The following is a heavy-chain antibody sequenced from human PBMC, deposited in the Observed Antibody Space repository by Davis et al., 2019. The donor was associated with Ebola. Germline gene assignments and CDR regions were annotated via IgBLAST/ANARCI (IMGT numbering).Heavy chain of an antibody. CDR1: GGSISSSSYY. J-gene: IGHJ6*02. D-gene: IGHD1-26*01. V-gene: IGHV4-39*07. Sequence: GSLRLSFTVSGGSISSSSYYWGWIRQPPGKGLEWIGSIYYSGSTNYNPSLKSRVTISVDTSKNQFSLKLSSVTAADTAVYYCARERGLLRFGMDVWGQGTTVTVSS. CDR3: ARERGLLRFGMDV. CDR2: IYYSGST.